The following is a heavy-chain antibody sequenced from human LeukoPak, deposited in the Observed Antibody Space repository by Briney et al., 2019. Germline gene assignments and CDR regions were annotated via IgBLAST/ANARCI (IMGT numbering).Heavy chain of an antibody. J-gene: IGHJ6*03. D-gene: IGHD6-25*01. V-gene: IGHV4-39*01. CDR3: ARNADYYYYMDV. CDR2: IYYSGST. Sequence: SETLSLTCTVSGGSISSSNYYWGWIRQPPGKGLEWIGSIYYSGSTYYNPSLKSRVTISVDTSKNQFSLKLSSVTAADTAVYYCARNADYYYYMDVWGKGTTVTISS. CDR1: GGSISSSNYY.